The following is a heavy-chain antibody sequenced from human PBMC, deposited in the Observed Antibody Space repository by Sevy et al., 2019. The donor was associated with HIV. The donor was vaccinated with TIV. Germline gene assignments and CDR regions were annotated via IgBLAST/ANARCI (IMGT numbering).Heavy chain of an antibody. CDR1: GFTFSSAW. D-gene: IGHD5-12*01. Sequence: GRSLRLSCAASGFTFSSAWMSWVRLAPGKGLEWVGRIKSKTDGGTIDYAAPVKGRFTISREDSKNTLYLQMNILKTEDTAVYYCITDPGYRGYDEEVINYYYYGMDVWGQGTTVTVSS. CDR3: ITDPGYRGYDEEVINYYYYGMDV. J-gene: IGHJ6*02. CDR2: IKSKTDGGTI. V-gene: IGHV3-15*01.